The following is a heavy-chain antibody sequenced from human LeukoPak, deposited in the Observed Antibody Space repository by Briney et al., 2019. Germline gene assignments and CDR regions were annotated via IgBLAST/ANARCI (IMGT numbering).Heavy chain of an antibody. CDR3: ARGPDFYDSSGYYPI. Sequence: SETLSLTCTVSGGSISSSYYYWGWIRQPPGRGLEWIGSFYYSESTYYNPSLKSRVTISVDTSKNQFSLRLSSVTAADTAVYYCARGPDFYDSSGYYPIWGQGTLVTVSS. D-gene: IGHD3-22*01. J-gene: IGHJ4*02. CDR2: FYYSEST. CDR1: GGSISSSYYY. V-gene: IGHV4-39*01.